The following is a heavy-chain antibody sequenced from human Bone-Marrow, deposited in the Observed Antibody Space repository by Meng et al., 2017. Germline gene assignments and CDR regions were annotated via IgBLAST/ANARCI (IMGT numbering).Heavy chain of an antibody. V-gene: IGHV3-53*01. J-gene: IGHJ5*02. CDR3: ATGETRYWFDP. CDR2: MYSGGDT. CDR1: GFTVSSKY. D-gene: IGHD1-26*01. Sequence: VSRVAAGGGLIQPGGSLRLYCAACGFTVSSKYMSWVRQSPGKGLEGVSVMYSGGDTHYTDSVKGRFTISRDNSKNTLYLQMNNLRAEDTAVYYCATGETRYWFDPWGQGTLVTVSS.